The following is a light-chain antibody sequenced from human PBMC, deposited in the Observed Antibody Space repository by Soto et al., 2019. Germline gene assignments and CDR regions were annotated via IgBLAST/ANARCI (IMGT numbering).Light chain of an antibody. CDR3: HQRGSWPPIT. V-gene: IGKV3-11*01. CDR1: QSVSTY. J-gene: IGKJ5*01. CDR2: DAS. Sequence: EIVLTQSPATLSLSPGERATLSCRASQSVSTYLAWYQQKPGQAPRLLIFDASNRATGIPARFNGSGSGTDFTLTISSQEADDFAVYYCHQRGSWPPITFGQGTRLEIK.